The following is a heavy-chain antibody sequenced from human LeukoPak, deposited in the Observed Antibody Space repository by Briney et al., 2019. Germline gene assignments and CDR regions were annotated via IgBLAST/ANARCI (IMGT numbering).Heavy chain of an antibody. J-gene: IGHJ4*02. CDR3: AGGYDSSGYYPNYFDY. Sequence: PSETLSLTCVVSGGSISDTNYWSWVRQSPGKGLEWIGEINHSGGTNYNPSLKSRVTISVDTSKNQFSLKLSSVTAADTAVYYCAGGYDSSGYYPNYFDYWGQGTLVTVSS. CDR2: INHSGGT. CDR1: GGSISDTNY. D-gene: IGHD3-22*01. V-gene: IGHV4-4*02.